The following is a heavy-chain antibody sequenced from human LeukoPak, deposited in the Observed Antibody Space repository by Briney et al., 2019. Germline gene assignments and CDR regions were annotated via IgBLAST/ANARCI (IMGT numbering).Heavy chain of an antibody. V-gene: IGHV3-43*02. J-gene: IGHJ4*02. CDR2: ITAYGGAT. CDR3: AKGHFGAGHY. Sequence: GRSLRLSCAASGFTFGAYDTHWLRQPPGRGLHWGSLITAYGGATSYAGSVEGRFTISRDNSKNSLYLHMNTPTTEDTDLYSCAKGHFGAGHYWGQGTLVTVSS. D-gene: IGHD3-3*01. CDR1: GFTFGAYD.